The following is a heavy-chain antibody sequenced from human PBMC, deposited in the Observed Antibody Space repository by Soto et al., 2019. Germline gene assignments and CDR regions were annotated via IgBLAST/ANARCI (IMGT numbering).Heavy chain of an antibody. CDR3: ARGSILTGYYGGYYYYYYMDV. CDR2: IIPIFGTA. D-gene: IGHD3-9*01. J-gene: IGHJ6*03. CDR1: GGTFSSYA. V-gene: IGHV1-69*13. Sequence: SVKVSCKASGGTFSSYAISWVRQAPGQGLEWMGGIIPIFGTANYAQKFQGRVTITADESTSTAYMELSSLRSEDTAVYYCARGSILTGYYGGYYYYYYMDVWGKGTTVTVSS.